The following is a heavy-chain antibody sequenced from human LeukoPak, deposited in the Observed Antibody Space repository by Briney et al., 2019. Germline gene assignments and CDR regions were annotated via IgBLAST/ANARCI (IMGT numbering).Heavy chain of an antibody. V-gene: IGHV3-21*01. D-gene: IGHD6-6*01. CDR3: ARDRSIAARPNWFDP. CDR1: GFTFSSYS. Sequence: PGGSLRLSCAASGFTFSSYSMNWVRQAPGKGLEWVSSISSSSSYIYYADSVKGRFTISRDNAKNSLYLQMNSLRAEDTAVYYCARDRSIAARPNWFDPWGQGTLVTASS. J-gene: IGHJ5*02. CDR2: ISSSSSYI.